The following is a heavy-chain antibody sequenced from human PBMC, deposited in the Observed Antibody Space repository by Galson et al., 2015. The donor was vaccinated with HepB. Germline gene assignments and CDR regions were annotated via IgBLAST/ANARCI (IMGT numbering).Heavy chain of an antibody. Sequence: SVKVSCKASGGTFSSYAISWVRQAPGQGLEWMGRIIPILGIANYAQKFQGRVTITADKSTSTAYMELSSLRSEDTAVYYCARAGYYDSSGYLHAFDIWGQGTMVTVSS. CDR1: GGTFSSYA. CDR3: ARAGYYDSSGYLHAFDI. V-gene: IGHV1-69*04. D-gene: IGHD3-22*01. CDR2: IIPILGIA. J-gene: IGHJ3*02.